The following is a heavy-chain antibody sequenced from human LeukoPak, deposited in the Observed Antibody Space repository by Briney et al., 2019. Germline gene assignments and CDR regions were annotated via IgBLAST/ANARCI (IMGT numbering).Heavy chain of an antibody. V-gene: IGHV1-8*03. D-gene: IGHD2-8*01. CDR3: ARIYCTNGVCHRYYFDY. CDR1: GYTFTSYD. Sequence: ASVKVSCKASGYTFTSYDINWVRQATGQGLEWMGWMNPNSGNTGYAQKFQGRVTITRNTSISTAYMELSSQRSEDTAVYYCARIYCTNGVCHRYYFDYWGQGTLVTVSS. CDR2: MNPNSGNT. J-gene: IGHJ4*02.